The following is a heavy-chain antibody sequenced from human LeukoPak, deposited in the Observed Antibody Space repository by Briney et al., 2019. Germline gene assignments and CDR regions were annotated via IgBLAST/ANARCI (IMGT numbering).Heavy chain of an antibody. D-gene: IGHD2-2*01. J-gene: IGHJ3*02. CDR3: ATRGEYCSSTSCYAFDI. V-gene: IGHV4-4*01. Sequence: GSLRLSCAASGLAFSAYKMHWVRQPPGKGLEWIGEIYHSGSTNYNPSLKSRVTISVDKSKNQFSLKLSSVTAADTAVYFCATRGEYCSSTSCYAFDIWGQGTMVTVSS. CDR2: IYHSGST. CDR1: GLAFSAYK.